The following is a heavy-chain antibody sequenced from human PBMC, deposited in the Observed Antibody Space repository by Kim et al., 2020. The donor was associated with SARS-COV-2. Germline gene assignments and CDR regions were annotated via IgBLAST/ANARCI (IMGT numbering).Heavy chain of an antibody. CDR1: GGSVSSGSYY. V-gene: IGHV4-61*01. D-gene: IGHD3-3*01. Sequence: SETLSLTCTVSGGSVSSGSYYWSWIRQPPGKGLEWIGYIYYSGSTNHNPSHNSSVTISVDTSKNQFSMKLSPVTAADTAVYYCARNEMRVITMFGVVSWKGALDIWGQGRMVTVSS. J-gene: IGHJ3*02. CDR3: ARNEMRVITMFGVVSWKGALDI. CDR2: IYYSGST.